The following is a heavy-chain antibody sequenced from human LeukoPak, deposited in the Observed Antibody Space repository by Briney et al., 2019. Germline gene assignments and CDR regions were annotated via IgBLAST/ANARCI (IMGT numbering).Heavy chain of an antibody. Sequence: SETLSLTCTVSGGSVSSSSYYWGWIRQPPGTGLEWIGSIYYSGSTYYNPSLKSRVTISVDTSKNQFSLKLSSVTAADTAVYYCARRLHLWHPFDYWGQGTLVTVSS. D-gene: IGHD3-10*01. V-gene: IGHV4-39*01. CDR3: ARRLHLWHPFDY. CDR1: GGSVSSSSYY. J-gene: IGHJ4*02. CDR2: IYYSGST.